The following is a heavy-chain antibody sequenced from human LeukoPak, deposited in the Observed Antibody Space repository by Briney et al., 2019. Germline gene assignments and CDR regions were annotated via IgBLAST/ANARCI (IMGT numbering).Heavy chain of an antibody. J-gene: IGHJ4*02. CDR2: ISSSSSYI. CDR3: ARESPYGDYDFRGYYFDY. CDR1: GFTFSSYS. Sequence: GGSLRLYCAASGFTFSSYSMNWVRQAPGKGLEWVSSISSSSSYIYYADSVKGRFTISRDNAKNSLYLQMNSLRAEDTAVYYCARESPYGDYDFRGYYFDYWGQGTLVTVSS. D-gene: IGHD4-17*01. V-gene: IGHV3-21*04.